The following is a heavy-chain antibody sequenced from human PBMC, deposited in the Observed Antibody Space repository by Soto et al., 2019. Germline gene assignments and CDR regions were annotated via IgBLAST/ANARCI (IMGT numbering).Heavy chain of an antibody. V-gene: IGHV1-3*01. Sequence: ASVKVSCKASGYTFSTYAIHWVRQAPGQSLEWMGWLNGGTGQTRYSQRFQDRVTITRDTSASTAYMEVSSLRPEDTAVYYCARGKGMEENYYYYGMDIWGQGTTVTISS. CDR3: ARGKGMEENYYYYGMDI. D-gene: IGHD1-1*01. J-gene: IGHJ6*02. CDR2: LNGGTGQT. CDR1: GYTFSTYA.